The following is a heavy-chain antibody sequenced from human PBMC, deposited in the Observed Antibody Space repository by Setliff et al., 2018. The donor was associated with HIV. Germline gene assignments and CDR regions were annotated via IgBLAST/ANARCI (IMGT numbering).Heavy chain of an antibody. CDR3: ARGKGVRGVIITGGLGV. CDR2: MNLNSDVA. CDR1: GSTFNNYD. V-gene: IGHV1-8*01. J-gene: IGHJ6*04. Sequence: ASVKVSCKSSGSTFNNYDIIWLRQATGQGLEWLGWMNLNSDVAGYAPGFHDRLTMTRSTSMDTTNLELRSLRSEDTAVYYCARGKGVRGVIITGGLGVWGKGTTVTVSS. D-gene: IGHD3-10*01.